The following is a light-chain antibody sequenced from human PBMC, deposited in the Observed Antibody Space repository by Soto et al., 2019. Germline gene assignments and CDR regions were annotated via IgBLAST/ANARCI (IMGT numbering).Light chain of an antibody. J-gene: IGKJ4*01. CDR3: QQYXXXPLT. V-gene: IGKV3-15*01. CDR1: QSVSSN. CDR2: GAS. Sequence: EIVMTQSPATLSVSPGERATLSCRASQSVSSNLAWYQQKPGQAPRLLIYGASTRATGIPARFSGSGSGTEFTLTIXXXXXXXFAVYYCQQYXXXPLTFGG.